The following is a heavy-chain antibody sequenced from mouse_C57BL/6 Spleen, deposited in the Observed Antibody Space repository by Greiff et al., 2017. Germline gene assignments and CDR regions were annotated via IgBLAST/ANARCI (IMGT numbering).Heavy chain of an antibody. CDR2: IAPSDSYT. J-gene: IGHJ3*01. CDR3: AQTAQAAWFAY. V-gene: IGHV1-59*01. Sequence: QVQLQQPGAELVRPGTSVKLSCKASGYTFTSYWLHWVNQRPGQGLAWIGVIAPSDSYTNYNQKFKGQATLTVDTSSSTAYMQLSSLTSEDSAVYYCAQTAQAAWFAYWGQGTLVTVSA. CDR1: GYTFTSYW. D-gene: IGHD3-2*02.